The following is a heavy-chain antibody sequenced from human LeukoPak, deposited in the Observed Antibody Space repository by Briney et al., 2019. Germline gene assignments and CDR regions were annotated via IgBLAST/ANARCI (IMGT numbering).Heavy chain of an antibody. CDR3: ARSMVRGVINWFDP. CDR2: IYYSGST. Sequence: PSETLSLTCTVSGYSISSSSYYWGWIRQPPGKGLEWIGSIYYSGSTYYNPSLKSRVTISVDTSKNQFSLKLRSVTAADTAVYYCARSMVRGVINWFDPWGQGTLVTVSS. D-gene: IGHD3-10*01. J-gene: IGHJ5*02. CDR1: GYSISSSSYY. V-gene: IGHV4-39*07.